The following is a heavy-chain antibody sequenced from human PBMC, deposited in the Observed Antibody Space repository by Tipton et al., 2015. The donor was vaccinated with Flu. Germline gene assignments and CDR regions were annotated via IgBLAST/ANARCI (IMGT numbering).Heavy chain of an antibody. CDR3: ALAARLGKIDY. Sequence: TLSLTCTVSGGSISSYYWSWIRQPPGKGLEWIGYIYYSGSTNYNPSLKSRVTISVDTSKNQFSLKLSSVTAADTAVYYCALAARLGKIDYWGQGTLVTVSS. CDR2: IYYSGST. J-gene: IGHJ4*02. D-gene: IGHD6-6*01. V-gene: IGHV4-59*01. CDR1: GGSISSYY.